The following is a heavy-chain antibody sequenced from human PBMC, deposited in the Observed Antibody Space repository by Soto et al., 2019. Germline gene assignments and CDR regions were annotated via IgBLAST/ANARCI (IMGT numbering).Heavy chain of an antibody. Sequence: EVHLVESGGGLVQPGGSLRLSCAASGFTFSGHWMSWVRQAPGKGLEWVPHIKQDGSETFYVGSVKGRFTISRDNAKNSLDLQMNSLRAEDTALYYCARDRAFCSGTNCRRGSIYYYYMDVWGNGTTVTVSS. J-gene: IGHJ6*03. D-gene: IGHD2-2*01. CDR1: GFTFSGHW. CDR2: IKQDGSET. CDR3: ARDRAFCSGTNCRRGSIYYYYMDV. V-gene: IGHV3-7*01.